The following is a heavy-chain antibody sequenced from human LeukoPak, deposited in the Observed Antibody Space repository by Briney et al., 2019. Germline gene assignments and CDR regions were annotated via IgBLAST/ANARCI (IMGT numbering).Heavy chain of an antibody. CDR2: ISWNSGSI. J-gene: IGHJ4*02. CDR3: AKDSSMVRGVIITSFDY. V-gene: IGHV3-9*01. Sequence: GGSLRLSCAASGFTFDDYVMHWVRQAPGKGLEWVSGISWNSGSIGYADSVKGRFTISRDNAKNSLYLQMNSLRAEDTALYYCAKDSSMVRGVIITSFDYWGQGTLVTVSS. D-gene: IGHD3-10*01. CDR1: GFTFDDYV.